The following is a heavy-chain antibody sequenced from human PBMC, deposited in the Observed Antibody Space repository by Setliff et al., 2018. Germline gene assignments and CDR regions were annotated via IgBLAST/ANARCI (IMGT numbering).Heavy chain of an antibody. Sequence: VASVKVSCKASGYTFTSYYMHWARQAPGQGLEWMGIINPSGGSTSYAQKFQGRVTMTRDTSTSTVYMELSSLRSEDTAVYYCARANVLRFLEWLLSGGDYYYYYYMDVWGKGTTVTVSS. CDR3: ARANVLRFLEWLLSGGDYYYYYYMDV. J-gene: IGHJ6*03. CDR1: GYTFTSYY. D-gene: IGHD3-3*01. CDR2: INPSGGST. V-gene: IGHV1-46*01.